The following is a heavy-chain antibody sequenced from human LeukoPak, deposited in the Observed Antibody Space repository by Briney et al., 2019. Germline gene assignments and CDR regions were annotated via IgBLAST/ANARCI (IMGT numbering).Heavy chain of an antibody. CDR1: GFTVSSNY. D-gene: IGHD3-9*01. V-gene: IGHV3-53*01. Sequence: PGRSLRLSCAASGFTVSSNYMSWVRQAPGKGLEWVSVIYSGGSTYYADSVKGRFTISRDNSKSTLYLQMNSLRTEDTAVYYCAKAEGYDILTGLDYWGQGTLVTVSS. CDR3: AKAEGYDILTGLDY. J-gene: IGHJ4*02. CDR2: IYSGGST.